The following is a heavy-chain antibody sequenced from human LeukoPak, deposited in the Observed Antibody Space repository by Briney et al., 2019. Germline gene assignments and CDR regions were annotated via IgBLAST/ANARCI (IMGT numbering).Heavy chain of an antibody. CDR3: ARGTWATLCYYYMDV. J-gene: IGHJ6*03. CDR2: INSDGSST. CDR1: GFTFSSYW. D-gene: IGHD5-24*01. V-gene: IGHV3-74*01. Sequence: PGGSLRLSCAASGFTFSSYWMHWLRQAPGKGLAWVSRINSDGSSTSYADSVKGRFTISRDNAKNTLYLQMNSLRAEDTAVYYCARGTWATLCYYYMDVWGKGTTVTVSS.